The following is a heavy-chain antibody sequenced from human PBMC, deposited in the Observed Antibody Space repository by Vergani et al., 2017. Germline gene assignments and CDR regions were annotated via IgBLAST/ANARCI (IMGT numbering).Heavy chain of an antibody. CDR1: GFTFSSYA. V-gene: IGHV3-23*01. D-gene: IGHD1-1*01. Sequence: QLLESGGGLVQPGGSLRLSCAASGFTFSSYAMTWVRQAPGKGLEWVSGISGSGVSTYYADSGKGRFTISRDNSKNTLYLQMNSLRAEDTAVYYCAKENDGGGLGYWGQGTLVTVSS. CDR3: AKENDGGGLGY. J-gene: IGHJ4*02. CDR2: ISGSGVST.